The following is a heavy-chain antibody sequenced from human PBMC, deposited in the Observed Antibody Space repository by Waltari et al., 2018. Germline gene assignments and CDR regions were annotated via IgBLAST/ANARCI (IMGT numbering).Heavy chain of an antibody. CDR1: GFTFSSYA. CDR3: AKDLWGSSGYYYGY. J-gene: IGHJ4*02. D-gene: IGHD3-22*01. CDR2: IYSGGST. Sequence: EVQLLASGGGLVQPGGSLRLSCAASGFTFSSYAMSWVRQAPGKGLEWVSVIYSGGSTYYADSVKGRCTISRDNSKNTLYLQMNSLRAEDTAVYYCAKDLWGSSGYYYGYWGQGTLVTVSS. V-gene: IGHV3-23*03.